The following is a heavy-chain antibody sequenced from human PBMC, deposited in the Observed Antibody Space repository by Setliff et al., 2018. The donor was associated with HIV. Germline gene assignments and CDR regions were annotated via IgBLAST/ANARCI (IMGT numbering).Heavy chain of an antibody. V-gene: IGHV4-38-2*01. J-gene: IGHJ5*01. CDR1: GYSISRDYY. D-gene: IGHD3-16*01. CDR2: IYHNGNT. CDR3: ARGGAVSADFDS. Sequence: SETLSLTCAVSGYSISRDYYWGWIRQPPGKGLEWIGSIYHNGNTYYSPSLKSRVTISVDTSRNQISLKLSSVTAADTAVFYCARGGAVSADFDSWGQGTLVTVSS.